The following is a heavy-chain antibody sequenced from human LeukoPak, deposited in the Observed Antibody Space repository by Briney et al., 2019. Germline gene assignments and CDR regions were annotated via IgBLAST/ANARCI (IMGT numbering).Heavy chain of an antibody. Sequence: GGSLRLSCAASGFTFSDYAMSWVRQAPRKGLEWVSAISGSGGNTYYADSVRGRFTISRDKSKNTLFLQMNSLRAEDTAVYYCARGYASGTYYSDYWGQGTLVTVSS. CDR3: ARGYASGTYYSDY. V-gene: IGHV3-23*01. D-gene: IGHD3-10*01. J-gene: IGHJ4*02. CDR2: ISGSGGNT. CDR1: GFTFSDYA.